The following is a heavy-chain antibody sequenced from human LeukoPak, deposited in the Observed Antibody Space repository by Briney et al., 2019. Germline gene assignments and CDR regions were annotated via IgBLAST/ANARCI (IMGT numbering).Heavy chain of an antibody. J-gene: IGHJ4*02. Sequence: VTISCTISGYTFTHFYMHWVHQAPGKRLEWMRLVNPEDVETIYTEKFLNRVTITADTSTDTAYMELSSLRAADTAVYYSATAESSGWSERYFDYWGQGTLVTVSS. CDR1: GYTFTHFY. CDR3: ATAESSGWSERYFDY. V-gene: IGHV1-69-2*01. CDR2: VNPEDVET. D-gene: IGHD6-19*01.